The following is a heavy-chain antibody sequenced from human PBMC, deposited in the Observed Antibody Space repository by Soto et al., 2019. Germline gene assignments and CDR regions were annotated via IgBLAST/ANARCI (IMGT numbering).Heavy chain of an antibody. CDR1: GFTFNNYW. CDR3: ARVKSGSYDWSDP. J-gene: IGHJ5*02. V-gene: IGHV3-74*01. D-gene: IGHD3-10*01. Sequence: DVQLVESGGGLVQPGGSLRLSCAASGFTFNNYWMHWVRQAPGKGLMWVSRINTDGTRTTYADSVKGRFAISRDNAKNTVYRQMNSLRADDTAVYFCARVKSGSYDWSDPWGQGTLVTVSS. CDR2: INTDGTRT.